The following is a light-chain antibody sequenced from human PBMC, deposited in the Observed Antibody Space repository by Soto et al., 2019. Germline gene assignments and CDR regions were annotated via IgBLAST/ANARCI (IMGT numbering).Light chain of an antibody. Sequence: QSALTQPASVSGSPGQSITISCTGTSSDVGGYNYVSWYQQHPGKAPKLMLYGVSKRPSGVSNRFSGSKSGNTASLTISGLQAEDEADYYCSSHTLSRALQVFGTGTKVT. CDR1: SSDVGGYNY. CDR3: SSHTLSRALQV. J-gene: IGLJ1*01. CDR2: GVS. V-gene: IGLV2-14*01.